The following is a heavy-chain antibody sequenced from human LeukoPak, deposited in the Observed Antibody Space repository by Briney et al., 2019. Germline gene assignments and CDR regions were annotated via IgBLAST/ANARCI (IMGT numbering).Heavy chain of an antibody. CDR1: GGSFSGYY. D-gene: IGHD4-17*01. V-gene: IGHV4-34*01. J-gene: IGHJ4*02. CDR2: INHSGST. Sequence: PSETLSLTCAVYGGSFSGYYWSWIRQPPGKGLEWIGEINHSGSTNYNPSLKSRVTISVDTSKNQFSLKLSSVTAADTAVYYCARATQGSTTPNYFDYWGQGTLVTVSS. CDR3: ARATQGSTTPNYFDY.